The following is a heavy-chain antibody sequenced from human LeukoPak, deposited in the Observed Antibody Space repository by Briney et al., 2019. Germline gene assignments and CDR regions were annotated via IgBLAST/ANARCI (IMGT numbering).Heavy chain of an antibody. V-gene: IGHV4-34*01. CDR3: ARGHGMITFGGVIAPFHY. Sequence: SETLSLTCAVYGGSFSGYYWSWIRQPPGKGLEWIGGINHSGSTNYNPSLRSRVTISVDTSKNQFSLKLSSVTAADTAVYYCARGHGMITFGGVIAPFHYWGQGTLVTVSS. D-gene: IGHD3-16*02. CDR1: GGSFSGYY. CDR2: INHSGST. J-gene: IGHJ4*02.